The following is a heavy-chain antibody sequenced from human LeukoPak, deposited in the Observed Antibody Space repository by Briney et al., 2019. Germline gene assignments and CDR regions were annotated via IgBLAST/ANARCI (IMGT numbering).Heavy chain of an antibody. Sequence: GGSLRLSCAASGFTFSSYAMHWVRQAPGKGLEWVSVIYSGGSTYYADSVKGRFTISRDNSKNTLYLQMNSLRAEDTAVYYCAREVGWGAFDYWGQGTLVTVSS. CDR3: AREVGWGAFDY. CDR2: IYSGGST. V-gene: IGHV3-66*01. J-gene: IGHJ4*02. CDR1: GFTFSSYA. D-gene: IGHD6-19*01.